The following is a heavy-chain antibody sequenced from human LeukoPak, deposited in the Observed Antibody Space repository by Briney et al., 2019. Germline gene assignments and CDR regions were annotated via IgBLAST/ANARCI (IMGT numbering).Heavy chain of an antibody. CDR2: ISAYNGNT. V-gene: IGHV1-18*01. Sequence: GASVKVSCKASGYTFTSYGISWVRQAPGQGLEWMGWISAYNGNTNYAQKLQGGVTMTTDTSTSTAYMELRSLRSDDTAVYYCARDRLGYCTNGVCHGLDWGQGTLVTVSS. CDR3: ARDRLGYCTNGVCHGLD. D-gene: IGHD2-8*01. CDR1: GYTFTSYG. J-gene: IGHJ4*02.